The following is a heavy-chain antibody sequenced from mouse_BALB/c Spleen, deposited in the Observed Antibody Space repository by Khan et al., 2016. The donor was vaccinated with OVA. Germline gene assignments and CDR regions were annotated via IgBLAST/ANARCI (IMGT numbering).Heavy chain of an antibody. CDR2: INPSNDGS. Sequence: EVQLQQSGPELVKPGASVKMSCKASGYTFTSYVMHWVKQKPGQGLEWIGYINPSNDGSKYTEKFRGKATLTSDKSSSTAYMELSSLTSEDSAGYYVFLALYYYGNADEGFAYWGQGTLVTVSA. D-gene: IGHD1-1*01. CDR3: FLALYYYGNADEGFAY. CDR1: GYTFTSYV. V-gene: IGHV1S136*01. J-gene: IGHJ3*01.